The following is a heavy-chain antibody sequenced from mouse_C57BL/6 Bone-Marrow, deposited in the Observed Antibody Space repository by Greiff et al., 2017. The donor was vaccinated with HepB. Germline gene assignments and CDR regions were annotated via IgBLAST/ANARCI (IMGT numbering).Heavy chain of an antibody. CDR3: AREDPLPPWFAY. D-gene: IGHD5-5*01. V-gene: IGHV3-6*01. CDR2: ISYDGSN. CDR1: GYSITSGYY. Sequence: EVKLQESGPGLVKPSQSLSLTCSVTGYSITSGYYWNWIRQFPGNKLEWMGYISYDGSNNYNPSLKNRISITRDTSKNQFFLKLNSVTTEDTATYYCAREDPLPPWFAYWGQGTLVTVSA. J-gene: IGHJ3*01.